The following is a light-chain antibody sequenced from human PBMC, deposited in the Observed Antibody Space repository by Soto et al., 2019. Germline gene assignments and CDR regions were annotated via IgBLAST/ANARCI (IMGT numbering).Light chain of an antibody. V-gene: IGKV1-8*01. CDR1: QGISSY. CDR3: QRYYSYPWT. CDR2: AAS. J-gene: IGKJ1*01. Sequence: AIRMTQSPSSLSASTGDRVTITCRASQGISSYLAWYQQKPGKAPKLLIYAASTLQSGVPSRFSGSGSGTDFTLTISCLQSEDFATYYCQRYYSYPWTFGQGTKV.